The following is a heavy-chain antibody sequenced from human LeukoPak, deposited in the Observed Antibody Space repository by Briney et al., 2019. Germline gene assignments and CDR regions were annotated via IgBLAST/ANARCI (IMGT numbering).Heavy chain of an antibody. J-gene: IGHJ3*02. CDR1: GYTFTGYY. Sequence: GASVTVSCKASGYTFTGYYIHWVRQAPGQGLEWMGWINPNSGGTNYAQKFQGRVTMTRDTSISTAYMELSRLRSDDTAVYYCARGDVDTTMVDAFDIWGQGTMVTVSS. D-gene: IGHD5-18*01. CDR3: ARGDVDTTMVDAFDI. V-gene: IGHV1-2*02. CDR2: INPNSGGT.